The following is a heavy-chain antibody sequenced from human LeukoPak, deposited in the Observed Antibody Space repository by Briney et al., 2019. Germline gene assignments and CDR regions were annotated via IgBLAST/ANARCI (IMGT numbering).Heavy chain of an antibody. D-gene: IGHD6-13*01. Sequence: SVKVSCKASAYTFTNYDISWVRQAPGQGLEWMGGIIPIFGTANYAQKFQGRVTITADESTSTACMELSSLRSEDTAVYYCARDGDIAAAGRWFDPWGQGTLVTVSS. CDR3: ARDGDIAAAGRWFDP. V-gene: IGHV1-69*13. J-gene: IGHJ5*02. CDR2: IIPIFGTA. CDR1: AYTFTNYD.